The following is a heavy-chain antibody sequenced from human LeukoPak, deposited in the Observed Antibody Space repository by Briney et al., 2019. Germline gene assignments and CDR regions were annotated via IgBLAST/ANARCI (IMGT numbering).Heavy chain of an antibody. J-gene: IGHJ3*02. D-gene: IGHD3-22*01. CDR3: ARDRRDSSGYYDAFDI. CDR2: ISSSDSTI. V-gene: IGHV3-48*04. Sequence: GSLRLSCAASGFTFSDYWMSWVRQAPGKGLEWVSYISSSDSTIYYADSVKGRFTISRDNAKNSLYLQMNSLRAEDTAVYYCARDRRDSSGYYDAFDIWGQGTMVTVSS. CDR1: GFTFSDYW.